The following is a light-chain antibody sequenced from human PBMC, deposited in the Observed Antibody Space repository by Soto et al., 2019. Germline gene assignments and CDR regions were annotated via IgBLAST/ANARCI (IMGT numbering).Light chain of an antibody. V-gene: IGKV3-15*01. Sequence: EIVMTQSPATQSVSPGERATLSCRASQSVSSNLAWYQQKPGQAPRLLIYGASTRATGIPARFSGSGSGTEFTLTISSLQSEDSAVYYCQHYNNWPPYMYTFGQGTKLEIK. CDR2: GAS. CDR3: QHYNNWPPYMYT. CDR1: QSVSSN. J-gene: IGKJ2*01.